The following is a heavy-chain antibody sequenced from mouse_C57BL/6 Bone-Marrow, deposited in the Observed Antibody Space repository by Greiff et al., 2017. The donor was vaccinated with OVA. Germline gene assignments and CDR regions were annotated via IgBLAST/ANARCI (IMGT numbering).Heavy chain of an antibody. CDR1: GYTFTDYE. J-gene: IGHJ1*03. CDR2: IDPETGGT. Sequence: VKLMESGAELVRPGASVTLSCKASGYTFTDYEMHWVKQTPVHGLEWIGAIDPETGGTAYNQKFKGKAILTADKSSSTAYMELRSLTSEDSAVYYCTRCGLYWYFDVCGTGTTVTVSS. CDR3: TRCGLYWYFDV. V-gene: IGHV1-15*01.